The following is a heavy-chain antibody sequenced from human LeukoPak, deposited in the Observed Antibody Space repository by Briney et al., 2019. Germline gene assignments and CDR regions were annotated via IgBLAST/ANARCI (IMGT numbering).Heavy chain of an antibody. CDR1: GYTFTNYA. D-gene: IGHD5-18*01. Sequence: ASVKVSCKASGYTFTNYAIHWVRQAPGQRLEWMGWINAGNGNTKYSQKFQGRVTITRDTSASTAYMELSSLRSEDTAVYYCARLSTAMVTFDYWGQGTLVTVSS. CDR2: INAGNGNT. CDR3: ARLSTAMVTFDY. J-gene: IGHJ4*02. V-gene: IGHV1-3*01.